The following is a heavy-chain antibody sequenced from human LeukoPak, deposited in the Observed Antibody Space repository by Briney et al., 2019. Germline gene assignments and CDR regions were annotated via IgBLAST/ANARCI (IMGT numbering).Heavy chain of an antibody. CDR2: ISYDGSNK. V-gene: IGHV3-30-3*01. Sequence: GRSLRLSCAASGFTFSSYAMHWVRQAPGKGLGWVAVISYDGSNKYYADSVKGRFTISRDNSKNTLYLQMNSLRAEDTAVYYCARGTTYYYDSSGYPLDYWGQGTLVTVSS. CDR1: GFTFSSYA. J-gene: IGHJ4*02. CDR3: ARGTTYYYDSSGYPLDY. D-gene: IGHD3-22*01.